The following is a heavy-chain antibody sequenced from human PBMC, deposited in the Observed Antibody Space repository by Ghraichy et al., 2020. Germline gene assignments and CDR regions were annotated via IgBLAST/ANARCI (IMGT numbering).Heavy chain of an antibody. J-gene: IGHJ6*03. D-gene: IGHD2-2*01. V-gene: IGHV4-34*01. CDR1: GGSFSGYY. CDR3: ASKGHSSTLYYYYMDV. CDR2: INHSGST. Sequence: SCAVYGGSFSGYYWSWIRQPPGKGLEWIGEINHSGSTNYNPSLKSRVTISVDTSKNQFSLKLSSVTAADTAVYYCASKGHSSTLYYYYMDVWGKGTTVTVSS.